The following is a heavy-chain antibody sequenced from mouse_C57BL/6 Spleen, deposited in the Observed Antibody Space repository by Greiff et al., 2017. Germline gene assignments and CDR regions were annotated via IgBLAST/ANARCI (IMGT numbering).Heavy chain of an antibody. V-gene: IGHV1-82*01. CDR1: GYAFRSSW. CDR2: IYPGDGDT. Sequence: QVQLQQSGPELVKPGASVKISCKASGYAFRSSWMNWVKQRPGKGLEWIGRIYPGDGDTNYNGKFKGKATLTADKSSSTAYMQLSSLTSEDSAVYVCARSKYYGSSYAMDYWGQGTSVTVSS. CDR3: ARSKYYGSSYAMDY. J-gene: IGHJ4*01. D-gene: IGHD1-1*01.